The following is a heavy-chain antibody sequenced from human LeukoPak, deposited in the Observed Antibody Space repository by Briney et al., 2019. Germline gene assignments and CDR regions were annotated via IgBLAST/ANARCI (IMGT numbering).Heavy chain of an antibody. Sequence: GGSLRLSCAASGFTFSSYSMNWVRQAPGKGLEWISYISSSSNSSYYADSVKGRVAISRDNSKNTLYLQMNSLTAEDTAVYYCAKEERYYYGSGSPHKFDYWGQGTLVTVSS. CDR3: AKEERYYYGSGSPHKFDY. V-gene: IGHV3-23*01. J-gene: IGHJ4*02. CDR2: ISSSSNSS. CDR1: GFTFSSYS. D-gene: IGHD3-10*01.